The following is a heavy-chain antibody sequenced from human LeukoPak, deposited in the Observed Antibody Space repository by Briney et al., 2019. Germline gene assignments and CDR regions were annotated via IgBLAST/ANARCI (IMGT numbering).Heavy chain of an antibody. Sequence: PGGSLRLSCAASGFSFSLYWMTWVRQAPGKGLEWVANIRRDGGVENYMDSVKGRFTISRDNAKNSLYLQMDSLRAEDTAVYYCARDSSPYCGSDCYFDAFDIWGQGTMVIVSS. J-gene: IGHJ3*02. CDR2: IRRDGGVE. D-gene: IGHD2-21*01. CDR1: GFSFSLYW. V-gene: IGHV3-7*01. CDR3: ARDSSPYCGSDCYFDAFDI.